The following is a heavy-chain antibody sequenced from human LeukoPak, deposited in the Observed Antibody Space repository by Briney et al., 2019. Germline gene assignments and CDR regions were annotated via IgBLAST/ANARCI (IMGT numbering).Heavy chain of an antibody. CDR3: ARSRSGSVAGTSDY. CDR1: GLTFSSYA. Sequence: GGSLRLSCAASGLTFSSYAMTWVRQAPGKGLEWVSSINGDGDTYYRDSVEGRFTLSRDNSRNTLYLQMNSLRAEDTAVYYCARSRSGSVAGTSDYWGQGTLVIVSS. V-gene: IGHV3-23*01. D-gene: IGHD6-19*01. J-gene: IGHJ4*02. CDR2: INGDGDT.